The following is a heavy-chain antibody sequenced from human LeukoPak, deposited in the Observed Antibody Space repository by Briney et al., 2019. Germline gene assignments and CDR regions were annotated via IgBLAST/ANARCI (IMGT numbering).Heavy chain of an antibody. D-gene: IGHD6-13*01. Sequence: GESLKISCKSSGYSFTSYWIGWVRQMPGKGLEWMGIIYPDDSETRYSPSFQGQVTISADKSISTAYLHWSSLKASDTAMYYCARHTYSSSWQLDAFDIWGQGTMVTVSS. CDR1: GYSFTSYW. V-gene: IGHV5-51*01. CDR3: ARHTYSSSWQLDAFDI. CDR2: IYPDDSET. J-gene: IGHJ3*02.